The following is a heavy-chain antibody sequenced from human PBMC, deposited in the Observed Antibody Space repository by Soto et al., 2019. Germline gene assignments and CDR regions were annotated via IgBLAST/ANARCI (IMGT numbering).Heavy chain of an antibody. CDR2: ISSSGSTI. CDR3: ASVNGYYSYGMDV. V-gene: IGHV3-11*01. CDR1: GFTFSDYY. Sequence: QVQLVESGGGLVKPGGSLRLSCAASGFTFSDYYMSWIRQAPGKGLEWVSDISSSGSTIYYADSVKGRFTISRDNAKNALYLQITSLGPEYTAVYYCASVNGYYSYGMDVWGQGTTVTVSS. J-gene: IGHJ6*02. D-gene: IGHD1-1*01.